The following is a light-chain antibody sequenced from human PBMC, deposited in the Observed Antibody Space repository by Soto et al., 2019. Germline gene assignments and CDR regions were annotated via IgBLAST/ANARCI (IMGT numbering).Light chain of an antibody. CDR2: AAS. CDR3: QKYNSAFWT. J-gene: IGKJ1*01. CDR1: QGISNY. Sequence: DIQMTQSPSSLSASVGDRVTITCRASQGISNYLAWYQQKPGKVPKLLIYAASTLQSGVPSRFSGSGSGTDFTLTTSSLQPEDVATYYCQKYNSAFWTFGQGTKVEIK. V-gene: IGKV1-27*01.